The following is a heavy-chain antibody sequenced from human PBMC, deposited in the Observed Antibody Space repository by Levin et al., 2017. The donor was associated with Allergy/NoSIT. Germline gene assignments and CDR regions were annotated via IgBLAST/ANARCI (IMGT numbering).Heavy chain of an antibody. D-gene: IGHD6-13*01. J-gene: IGHJ4*02. CDR2: IKEDGSDK. CDR3: ARDQAIEAGGSDY. Sequence: GESLRLSCEASGFTFSSYWMSWVRQAPGKGLEWVANIKEDGSDKYYMDSVKGRFTISRDNAKNSLYLQMNSLGVEDTALYYCARDQAIEAGGSDYWGQGVLVVVSS. CDR1: GFTFSSYW. V-gene: IGHV3-7*01.